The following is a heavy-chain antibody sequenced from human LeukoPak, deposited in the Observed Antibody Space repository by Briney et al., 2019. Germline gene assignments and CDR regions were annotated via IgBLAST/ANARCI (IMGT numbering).Heavy chain of an antibody. CDR2: IIPIFGTA. J-gene: IGHJ3*02. D-gene: IGHD1-26*01. CDR3: ARGSGSYYFAFDI. V-gene: IGHV1-69*05. CDR1: GGTFSSYA. Sequence: ASVKVSCKASGGTFSSYAISWVRQAPGQGLEWMGGIIPIFGTANYAQKFQGRVTITTDESTSTAYMELSSLRSEDTAVYYCARGSGSYYFAFDIWGQGTMVTVSS.